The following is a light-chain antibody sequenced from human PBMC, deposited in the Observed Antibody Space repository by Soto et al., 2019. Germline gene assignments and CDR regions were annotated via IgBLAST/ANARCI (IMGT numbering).Light chain of an antibody. J-gene: IGKJ1*01. Sequence: IQMTHSPCTLSASVVERVTITCLASQKISSWVAWYQQKPGKAPKLLIYKASTLESGVPSRFSGSGSGTEFTLTISSLQPDDFATYYCQQSNSPLKFGQGTKVDIK. V-gene: IGKV1-5*03. CDR3: QQSNSPLK. CDR1: QKISSW. CDR2: KAS.